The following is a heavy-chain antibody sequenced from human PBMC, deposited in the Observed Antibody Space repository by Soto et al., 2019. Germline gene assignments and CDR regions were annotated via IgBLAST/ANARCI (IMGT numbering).Heavy chain of an antibody. CDR1: GFTFSTFA. Sequence: EVQLLESGGGLVQPGGSLRLSCSASGFTFSTFAMGWVRQAPGKGLERVSVISGNDGSTNYVDSVKARFTISRDNFKNTLYLQMNSLRAEDTAVYYCTQFDFWSGYSDYWGQGTLVTVAS. CDR3: TQFDFWSGYSDY. J-gene: IGHJ4*02. V-gene: IGHV3-23*01. D-gene: IGHD3-3*01. CDR2: ISGNDGST.